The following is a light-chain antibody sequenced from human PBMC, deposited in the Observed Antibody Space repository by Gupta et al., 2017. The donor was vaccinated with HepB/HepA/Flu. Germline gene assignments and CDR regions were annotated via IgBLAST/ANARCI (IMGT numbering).Light chain of an antibody. CDR1: SSNIGAGYD. CDR2: TNT. CDR3: QSYDTTLNVI. J-gene: IGLJ2*01. V-gene: IGLV1-40*01. Sequence: QSVLTQPPSVSGAPGQRITISCTRSSSNIGAGYDVHWYQQLPGTAPKLLIYTNTNRPSGVPDRFSGSRSGTSASLAITGLQAEDEADYYCQSYDTTLNVIFGGGTKVTVL.